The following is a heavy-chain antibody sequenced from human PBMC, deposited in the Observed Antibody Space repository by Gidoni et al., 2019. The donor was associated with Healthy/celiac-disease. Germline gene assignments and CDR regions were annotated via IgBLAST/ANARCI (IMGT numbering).Heavy chain of an antibody. CDR3: ASSRYYFDY. CDR2: IYHSGST. V-gene: IGHV4-30-2*01. J-gene: IGHJ4*02. CDR1: GGSISSGGYS. Sequence: LQLQESGSGLVKPSQTLSLTCAVSGGSISSGGYSWSWIRQPPGKGLEWLGYIYHSGSTYYNPSLKSRVTISVDRSKNQFSLKLSSVTAADTAVYYCASSRYYFDYWGQGTLVTVSS.